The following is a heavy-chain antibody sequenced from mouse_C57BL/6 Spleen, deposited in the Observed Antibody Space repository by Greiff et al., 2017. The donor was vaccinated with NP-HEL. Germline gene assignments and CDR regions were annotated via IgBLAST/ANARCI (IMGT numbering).Heavy chain of an antibody. J-gene: IGHJ4*01. CDR2: ISYDGSN. Sequence: EVKLVESGPGLVKPSQSLSLTCSVTGYSITSGYYWNWIRQFPGNKLEWMGYISYDGSNNYNPSLKNRISITRDTSKNQFFLKLNSVTTEDTATYYCAIYHEAMDYWGQGTSVTVSS. V-gene: IGHV3-6*01. D-gene: IGHD2-1*01. CDR1: GYSITSGYY. CDR3: AIYHEAMDY.